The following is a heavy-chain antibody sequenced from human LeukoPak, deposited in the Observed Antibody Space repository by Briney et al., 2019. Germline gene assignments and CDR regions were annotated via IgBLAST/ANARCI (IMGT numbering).Heavy chain of an antibody. CDR3: GRDGSHFDIDY. V-gene: IGHV1-2*02. D-gene: IGHD3-3*02. J-gene: IGHJ4*02. CDR2: INPNTGDA. CDR1: GYSFSGKH. Sequence: ASVKVSCKASGYSFSGKHMHWVRQAPGLGLEWMRWINPNTGDASYAQTFQGRVSLTRDTSINTHYMELSSLRSDDTAVYYCGRDGSHFDIDYWGQGTPVTVSS.